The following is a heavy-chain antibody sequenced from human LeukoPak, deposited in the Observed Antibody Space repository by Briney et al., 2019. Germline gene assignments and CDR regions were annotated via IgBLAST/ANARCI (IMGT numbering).Heavy chain of an antibody. Sequence: GRSLRLSCAASGFTFSSYGMHWVRQAPGKGLEWVAFIRYDGSNKYYADSVKGRFTISRDNSKNTLYLQMNSLRAEDTAVYYCAKDLSFSSGNDYWGQGTLVTVSS. J-gene: IGHJ4*02. CDR3: AKDLSFSSGNDY. D-gene: IGHD3-22*01. CDR2: IRYDGSNK. CDR1: GFTFSSYG. V-gene: IGHV3-30*02.